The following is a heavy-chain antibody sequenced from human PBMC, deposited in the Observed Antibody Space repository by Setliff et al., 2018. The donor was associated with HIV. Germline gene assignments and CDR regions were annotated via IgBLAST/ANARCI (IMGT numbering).Heavy chain of an antibody. CDR2: INPSGGST. V-gene: IGHV1-46*01. D-gene: IGHD4-17*01. Sequence: ASVKVSCKASGYTFTSYYMHWVRQAPGQGLEWMGIINPSGGSTSYAQKFQGRVTMTRDTSTSTVYMELSSLRSEDTAVYYCARDLPTTVTKGLEPFDYWGRGTLVTVSS. CDR1: GYTFTSYY. CDR3: ARDLPTTVTKGLEPFDY. J-gene: IGHJ4*02.